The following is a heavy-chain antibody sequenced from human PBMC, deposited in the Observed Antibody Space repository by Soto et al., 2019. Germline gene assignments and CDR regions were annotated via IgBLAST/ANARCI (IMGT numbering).Heavy chain of an antibody. CDR1: GYTFTSYG. J-gene: IGHJ5*02. Sequence: QVQLVQSGAEVKKPGASVKVSCKASGYTFTSYGISWVRQAPGQGLEWMGWISAYNGNTNYAQKLQGRVTMTTDTSTSTAYMELRSLRSDDTAVYYCAREGETYYDYVWGSYRHNWFDPWGQGTLVTVSS. D-gene: IGHD3-16*02. V-gene: IGHV1-18*01. CDR3: AREGETYYDYVWGSYRHNWFDP. CDR2: ISAYNGNT.